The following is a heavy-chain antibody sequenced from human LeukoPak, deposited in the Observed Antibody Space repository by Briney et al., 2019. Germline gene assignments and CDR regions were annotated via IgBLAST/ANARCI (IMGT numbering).Heavy chain of an antibody. CDR3: ARGYDYVWGSYRLDY. CDR2: INHSGST. J-gene: IGHJ4*02. V-gene: IGHV4-34*01. CDR1: GGSFSGYY. Sequence: SETLSLTCAVYGGSFSGYYWSRIRQPPGKGLEWIGEINHSGSTNYNPSLKSRVTISVDTSKNQFSLKLSSVTAADTAVYYCARGYDYVWGSYRLDYWGQGTLVTVSS. D-gene: IGHD3-16*02.